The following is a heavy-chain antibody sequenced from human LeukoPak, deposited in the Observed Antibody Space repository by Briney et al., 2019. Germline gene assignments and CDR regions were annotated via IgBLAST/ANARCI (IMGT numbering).Heavy chain of an antibody. D-gene: IGHD3-22*01. CDR3: ARDGGSSGYHDALDI. J-gene: IGHJ3*02. CDR1: GFTFSSYW. Sequence: AGSLRLSCAASGFTFSSYWMSWVRQAPGKGLEWVANIKQDGSERYYVDSVKGRFTISRDNSKNTLSLQLNSLRDEDTAVYYCARDGGSSGYHDALDIWGQGTMVTVSA. V-gene: IGHV3-7*01. CDR2: IKQDGSER.